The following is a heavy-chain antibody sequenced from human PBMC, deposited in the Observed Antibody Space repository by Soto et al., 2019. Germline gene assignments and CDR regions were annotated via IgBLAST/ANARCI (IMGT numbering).Heavy chain of an antibody. CDR1: RFTFSNFA. D-gene: IGHD1-1*01. V-gene: IGHV3-23*01. CDR3: AKVMYTWNDVAAFDS. J-gene: IGHJ4*02. Sequence: GGSLRLSCAASRFTFSNFAMSWVRQAPGKGLEWISSIGVSEGSTYYTDSVRGRFTISRDNSKNTLYLQMNSLRVEDTALYYSAKVMYTWNDVAAFDSWGQGTLVTVSS. CDR2: IGVSEGST.